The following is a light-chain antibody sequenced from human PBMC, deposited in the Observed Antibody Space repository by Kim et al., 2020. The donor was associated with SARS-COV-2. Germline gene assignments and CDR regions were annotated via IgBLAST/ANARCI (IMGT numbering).Light chain of an antibody. J-gene: IGLJ1*01. CDR2: GKN. Sequence: SSELTQDPAVSVTLGQIIRITCQGDSLRTYYASWYQQKPGQAPVLVIYGKNSRPSGIPDRFSGSSSGKTAYLTITGVQAEDEADYYCNSRDISGNHRVFGTGTKVTVL. CDR3: NSRDISGNHRV. CDR1: SLRTYY. V-gene: IGLV3-19*01.